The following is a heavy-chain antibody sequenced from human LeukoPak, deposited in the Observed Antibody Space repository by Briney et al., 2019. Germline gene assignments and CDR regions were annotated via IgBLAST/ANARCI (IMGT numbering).Heavy chain of an antibody. V-gene: IGHV3-23*01. CDR3: AKDAPVNIVVVPAANS. D-gene: IGHD2-2*01. CDR1: GFTFSSYA. CDR2: ISGSGGST. Sequence: GGSLRLSCAASGFTFSSYAMSWVRQAPGKGLEWVSAISGSGGSTYYADSVKGRFTISRDNSKNTLYLQMNSPRAEDTAVYYCAKDAPVNIVVVPAANSWGQGTLVTVSS. J-gene: IGHJ4*02.